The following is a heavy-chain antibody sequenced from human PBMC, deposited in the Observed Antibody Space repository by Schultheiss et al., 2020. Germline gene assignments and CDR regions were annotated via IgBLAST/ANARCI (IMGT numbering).Heavy chain of an antibody. J-gene: IGHJ6*02. V-gene: IGHV3-7*01. CDR1: GFTFSSYA. CDR2: IKCDGSEK. CDR3: AKDRGLDQDHDYGDPRSYYYYYGMDV. D-gene: IGHD4-17*01. Sequence: GGSLRLSCAASGFTFSSYAMSWVRQAPGKGLEWVADIKCDGSEKYYVDSVKGRFTISRDNAKNSVYLQMNSLRAEDTAVYYCAKDRGLDQDHDYGDPRSYYYYYGMDVWGQGTTVTVSS.